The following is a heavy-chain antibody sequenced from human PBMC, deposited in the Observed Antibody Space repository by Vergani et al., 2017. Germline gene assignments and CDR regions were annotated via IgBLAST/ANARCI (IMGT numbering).Heavy chain of an antibody. CDR2: IYYSGST. CDR3: ARMGGYDEGDAFRIGYFDS. Sequence: QLQLQESGPGLVKPSETLSLTCTVSGGSISSSSYYWGWIRQPPGKGLEWIGCIYYSGSTYYNPSLKSRVTISVDTSKNQFSLKLNSVTAADTAMYYCARMGGYDEGDAFRIGYFDSWGPGILVTVSS. CDR1: GGSISSSSYY. J-gene: IGHJ4*02. V-gene: IGHV4-39*07. D-gene: IGHD3-22*01.